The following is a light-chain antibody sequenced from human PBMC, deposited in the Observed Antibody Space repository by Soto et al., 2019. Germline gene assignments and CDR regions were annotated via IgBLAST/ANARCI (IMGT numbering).Light chain of an antibody. J-gene: IGKJ1*01. V-gene: IGKV3-20*01. CDR1: QSVNNSF. Sequence: EIVLTQSPGTLSLSPGERATLSCRASQSVNNSFLAWYQQKPGQAPRLLIYGASSRATDIPDRFSGSGSGTDFTLTISRLEPEDFAVYYCQQYGSSPRTFGQGTKVEIK. CDR3: QQYGSSPRT. CDR2: GAS.